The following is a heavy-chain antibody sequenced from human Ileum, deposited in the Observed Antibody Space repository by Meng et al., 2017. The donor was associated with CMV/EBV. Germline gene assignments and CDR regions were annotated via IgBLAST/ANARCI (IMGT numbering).Heavy chain of an antibody. Sequence: GESLKISCAASGFTFSSYWMSWVRQAPGKGLEWVANIKQDGSEKYYVDSVKGRFTISRDNAKNSLYLQMNSLRAEDTALYYCASRDSYGIDYWGQGTLVTVSS. D-gene: IGHD5-18*01. V-gene: IGHV3-7*01. CDR1: GFTFSSYW. J-gene: IGHJ4*02. CDR3: ASRDSYGIDY. CDR2: IKQDGSEK.